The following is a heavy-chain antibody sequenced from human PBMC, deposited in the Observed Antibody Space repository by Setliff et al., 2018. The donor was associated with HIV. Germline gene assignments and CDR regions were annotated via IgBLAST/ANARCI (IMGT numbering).Heavy chain of an antibody. CDR1: GFTFSNFP. J-gene: IGHJ4*02. D-gene: IGHD7-27*01. CDR3: ARDLNWVIYDY. V-gene: IGHV3-48*01. Sequence: GGSLRLSCVASGFTFSNFPMNWVRQAPGKGLEWLSKISNTGATINYADSVKGRFTISRDNAKNSLYLQMNNLRAEDTAVYYCARDLNWVIYDYWGQGTLVTVSS. CDR2: ISNTGATI.